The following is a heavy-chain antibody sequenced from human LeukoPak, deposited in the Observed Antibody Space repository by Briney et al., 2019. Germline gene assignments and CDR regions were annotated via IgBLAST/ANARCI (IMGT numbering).Heavy chain of an antibody. Sequence: SETLSLTCAVYGGSFSRYYWTWIRQSPGKGLEWIGEINPSGSTYYNPSLKSRLTISRDTSKNQFSLRLSSVTAADTAVYYCARGRQEISMILVVMTGVSYYLDVWGKGTTVTVS. J-gene: IGHJ6*03. CDR1: GGSFSRYY. CDR2: INPSGST. V-gene: IGHV4-34*01. D-gene: IGHD3-22*01. CDR3: ARGRQEISMILVVMTGVSYYLDV.